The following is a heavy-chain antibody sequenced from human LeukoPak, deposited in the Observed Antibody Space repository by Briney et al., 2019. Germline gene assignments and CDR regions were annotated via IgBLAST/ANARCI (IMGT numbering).Heavy chain of an antibody. CDR3: VGSFSSSGNWFDP. J-gene: IGHJ5*02. V-gene: IGHV3-33*01. Sequence: GRSLRLSCAASGFTFSTYGMHWVRQTPGKGLEWVALIWYDGSNKKYAEFAEGRFTISRDNSKNTLYLQMNSLRVDDTAVYCCVGSFSSSGNWFDPWGQGTLVTVSS. CDR1: GFTFSTYG. CDR2: IWYDGSNK. D-gene: IGHD6-6*01.